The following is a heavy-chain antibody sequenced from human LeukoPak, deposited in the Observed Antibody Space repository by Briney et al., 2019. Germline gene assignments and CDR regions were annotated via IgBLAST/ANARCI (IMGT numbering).Heavy chain of an antibody. V-gene: IGHV1-69*13. CDR3: ARDLGGSGSYYNDY. CDR2: IIPIFGTA. CDR1: GGTFSSYA. D-gene: IGHD3-10*01. J-gene: IGHJ4*02. Sequence: SVKVSCKASGGTFSSYAISWVRQPPGQGIEWMGGIIPIFGTANYAQKCQGRVTITADESTSTAYMELSSVRSEDTAVYYCARDLGGSGSYYNDYWGQGTLVTVSS.